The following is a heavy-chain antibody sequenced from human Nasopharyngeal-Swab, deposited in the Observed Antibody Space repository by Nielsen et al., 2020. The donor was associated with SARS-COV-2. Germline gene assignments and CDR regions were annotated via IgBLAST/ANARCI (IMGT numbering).Heavy chain of an antibody. D-gene: IGHD1-26*01. J-gene: IGHJ3*02. CDR3: ARHSGSFLTWEHAFDI. Sequence: ESLKISCAASGFTFSSYEMNWVRQPPGKGLEWIGSIYYSGSTYYNPSLKSRVTISVDTSKNQFSLKLSSVTAADTAVYYCARHSGSFLTWEHAFDIWGQGTMVTVSS. CDR2: IYYSGST. CDR1: GFTFSSYE. V-gene: IGHV4-39*01.